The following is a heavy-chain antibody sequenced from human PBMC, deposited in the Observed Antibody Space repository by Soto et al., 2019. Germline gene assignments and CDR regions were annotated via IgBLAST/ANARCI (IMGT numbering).Heavy chain of an antibody. CDR1: GYTFTSYG. J-gene: IGHJ3*01. CDR3: ARETQPSVAGN. Sequence: ASVKVSCKASGYTFTSYGISWVRQAPGQGLEWMGWISAYNGNTKYSQKFQGRVTMTTDTSASTAYMELSSLRSEDTAVYYCARETQPSVAGNWGQGTMVTVSS. D-gene: IGHD6-19*01. V-gene: IGHV1-18*01. CDR2: ISAYNGNT.